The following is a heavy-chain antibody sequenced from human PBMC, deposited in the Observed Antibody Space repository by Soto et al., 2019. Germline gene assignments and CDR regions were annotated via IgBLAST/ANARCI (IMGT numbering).Heavy chain of an antibody. J-gene: IGHJ4*02. D-gene: IGHD2-15*01. CDR2: INAGNGNT. Sequence: QVQLVQSGAEVKKPGASVKVSCKASGYTFTSYAMHWVRQAPGQRLEWMGWINAGNGNTKYSQKFQGRVTITRDTSASTAYMELSSLRSEDTAVYYCARGPGGPDGPGDYWGQGTLVSVSS. V-gene: IGHV1-3*01. CDR1: GYTFTSYA. CDR3: ARGPGGPDGPGDY.